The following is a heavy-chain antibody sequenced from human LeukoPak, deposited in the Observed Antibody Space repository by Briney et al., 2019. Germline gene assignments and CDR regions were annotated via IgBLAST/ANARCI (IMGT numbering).Heavy chain of an antibody. CDR1: DYSISSGYY. D-gene: IGHD4-17*01. CDR3: ALTTVTTGEFDY. CDR2: IYHSGST. Sequence: SETLSLTCAVSDYSISSGYYWGWIRQPPGKGLEWIGSIYHSGSTYYNPSLKSRVAISVDTSKNQFSLKLSSVTAADTAVYYCALTTVTTGEFDYWGQGTLVTVSS. J-gene: IGHJ4*02. V-gene: IGHV4-38-2*01.